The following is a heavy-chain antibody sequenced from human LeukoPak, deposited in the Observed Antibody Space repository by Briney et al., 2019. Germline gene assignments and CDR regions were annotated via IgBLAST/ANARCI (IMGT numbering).Heavy chain of an antibody. CDR3: AGVGIAVAGTSSDY. V-gene: IGHV7-4-1*02. D-gene: IGHD6-19*01. J-gene: IGHJ4*02. CDR1: GYTFTSYA. Sequence: ASVKVSCKAPGYTFTSYAMNWVRQAPGQGLEWMGWINTNTGNPTYAQGFTGRFVFSLDTSVSTAYLQISSLKAEDTAVYYCAGVGIAVAGTSSDYWGQGTLVTVSS. CDR2: INTNTGNP.